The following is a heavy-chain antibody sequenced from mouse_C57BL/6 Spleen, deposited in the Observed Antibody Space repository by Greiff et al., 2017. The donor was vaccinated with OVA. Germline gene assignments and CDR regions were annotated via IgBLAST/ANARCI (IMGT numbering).Heavy chain of an antibody. V-gene: IGHV1-18*01. D-gene: IGHD2-1*01. J-gene: IGHJ4*01. CDR1: GYTFTDYN. CDR3: ARHRNYVYAMDY. CDR2: INPNNGGT. Sequence: EVQVVESGPELVKPGASVKIPCKASGYTFTDYNMDWVKQSHGKSLEWIGDINPNNGGTIYNQKFKGKATLTVDKSSSTAYMELRSLTSEDTAVYYCARHRNYVYAMDYWGQGTSVTVSS.